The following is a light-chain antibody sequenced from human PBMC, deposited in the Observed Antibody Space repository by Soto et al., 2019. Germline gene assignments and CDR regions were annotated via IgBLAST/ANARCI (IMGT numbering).Light chain of an antibody. J-gene: IGKJ2*01. CDR1: QSVGSN. CDR3: QQYYNWPRT. Sequence: EMVMTQSPATLSVSPGDGATLSCRASQSVGSNLAWFQQKPGQAPRLLIYGASTRATGIPARFSGSGSGTEFTLTIRRLQSEDFAVYYCQQYYNWPRTFGQGTKLEIK. V-gene: IGKV3-15*01. CDR2: GAS.